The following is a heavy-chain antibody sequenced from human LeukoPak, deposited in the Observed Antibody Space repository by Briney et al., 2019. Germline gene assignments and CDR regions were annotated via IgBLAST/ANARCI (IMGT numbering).Heavy chain of an antibody. D-gene: IGHD6-13*01. V-gene: IGHV3-53*01. CDR1: GFNVSSNY. J-gene: IGHJ4*02. CDR3: AKSRASSGVAPAGYDY. CDR2: IYSGGST. Sequence: PGGSLRLSCAASGFNVSSNYMSWVRQAPGKGLEWVSVIYSGGSTYHADSVKGRFTISRDISKNTLYLQMNSLRAEDTAAYYCAKSRASSGVAPAGYDYWGQGTLVTVSS.